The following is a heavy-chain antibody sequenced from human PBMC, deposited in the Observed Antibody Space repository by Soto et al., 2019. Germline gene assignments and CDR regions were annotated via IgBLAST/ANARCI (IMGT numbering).Heavy chain of an antibody. V-gene: IGHV3-73*02. Sequence: EVQLVESGGGLVQPGGSLKLSCAASGFTFSGSAIHWVRQASGKGLEWVGRIRSKANSYATAYAASVKGRFTISRDDSKNTAYLQMNSLKTEDTAVYYCTRHDYDISGYRNRDYWGQGTLVTVSS. J-gene: IGHJ4*02. CDR2: IRSKANSYAT. D-gene: IGHD3-22*01. CDR1: GFTFSGSA. CDR3: TRHDYDISGYRNRDY.